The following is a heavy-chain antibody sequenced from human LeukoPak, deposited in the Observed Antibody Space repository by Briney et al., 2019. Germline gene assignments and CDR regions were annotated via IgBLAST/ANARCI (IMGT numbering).Heavy chain of an antibody. D-gene: IGHD7-27*01. V-gene: IGHV3-30-3*01. J-gene: IGHJ4*02. CDR1: GFTFSSYA. CDR2: ISYDGSNK. CDR3: ALGMSFDY. Sequence: PGGSLRLSCAGSGFTFSSYAMHWVRQAPGKGLEWVAVISYDGSNKYYADSVKGRFTISRDNSKNTLYLQMNSLRAEDTAVYYCALGMSFDYWGQGTLVTVSS.